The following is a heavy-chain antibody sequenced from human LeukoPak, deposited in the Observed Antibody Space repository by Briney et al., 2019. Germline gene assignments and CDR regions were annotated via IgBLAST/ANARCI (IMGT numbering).Heavy chain of an antibody. Sequence: GGSLRLSCATSGFTFSSFWMSWVRQAPRKGLEWVANIKPDGSEKYYVDSVKGRFTISRDNAKNSLYLQMNSLRAEDTAVYYCARGGSHGYWGQGTLVTVSS. V-gene: IGHV3-7*01. D-gene: IGHD1-26*01. CDR3: ARGGSHGY. J-gene: IGHJ4*02. CDR2: IKPDGSEK. CDR1: GFTFSSFW.